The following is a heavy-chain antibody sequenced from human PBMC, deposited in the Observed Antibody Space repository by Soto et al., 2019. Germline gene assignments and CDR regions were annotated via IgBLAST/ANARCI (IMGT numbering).Heavy chain of an antibody. CDR2: INPNSGGT. D-gene: IGHD6-6*01. J-gene: IGHJ6*02. Sequence: QVQLVQSGAEVKKPGASVKVSCKASGYTFTGYYMHWVRQAPGQGLEWMGWINPNSGGTNYAQKFQGRVTMTRDTSISTAYMELSRLRYDATAVYYGAMEAARDYYGMDVWGQGTTVTVSS. V-gene: IGHV1-2*02. CDR3: AMEAARDYYGMDV. CDR1: GYTFTGYY.